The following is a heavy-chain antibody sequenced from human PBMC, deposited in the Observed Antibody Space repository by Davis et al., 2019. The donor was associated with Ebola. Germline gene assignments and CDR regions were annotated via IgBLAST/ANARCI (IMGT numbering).Heavy chain of an antibody. Sequence: AASVKVSCKASGGTFSGYAISWVRQAPGQGLEWMGGIMPTYGSSKYAQKFQGRVTIIADESTSTAYMELSRLRSEDTAIYYCVGNRDIIVVVADSDHGVDVWGQGTTVTVSS. CDR1: GGTFSGYA. CDR2: IMPTYGSS. CDR3: VGNRDIIVVVADSDHGVDV. D-gene: IGHD2-15*01. V-gene: IGHV1-69*13. J-gene: IGHJ6*02.